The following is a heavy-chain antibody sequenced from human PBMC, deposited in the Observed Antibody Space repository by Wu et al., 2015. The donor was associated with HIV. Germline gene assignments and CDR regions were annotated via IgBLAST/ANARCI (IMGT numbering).Heavy chain of an antibody. D-gene: IGHD1-14*01. V-gene: IGHV1-2*02. CDR1: GYTFTDYY. CDR3: ARDSKLGTPRYGMDV. J-gene: IGHJ6*02. CDR2: INTNSGGT. Sequence: QVQLVQSGAEVKKPGASVKVSCKVSGYTFTDYYMQWVRQAPGQGLEWMGWINTNSGGTNYAQKFRGRVTMTRDTSTSTAYMELSGLRSDDTGVYYCARDSKLGTPRYGMDVWGQGTTVSVSS.